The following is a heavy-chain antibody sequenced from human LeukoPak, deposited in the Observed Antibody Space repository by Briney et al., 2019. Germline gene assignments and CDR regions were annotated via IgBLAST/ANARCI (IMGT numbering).Heavy chain of an antibody. CDR3: ARQGPTVTTYISRYYWFDP. D-gene: IGHD4-17*01. J-gene: IGHJ5*02. CDR1: GYTFTGYY. V-gene: IGHV1-2*02. CDR2: INPNSGGT. Sequence: ASVKVSCKASGYTFTGYYMHWVRQAPGQGLEWMGWINPNSGGTNYAQKFQGRVTMTRGTSISTAYMELSRLRSDDTAVYYCARQGPTVTTYISRYYWFDPWGQGTLVTVSS.